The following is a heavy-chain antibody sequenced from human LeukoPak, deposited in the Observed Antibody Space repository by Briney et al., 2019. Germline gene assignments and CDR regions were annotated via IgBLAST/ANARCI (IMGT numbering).Heavy chain of an antibody. Sequence: PGGSLRLSCAASGSTFINYNMNWVRQAPGKGLEWVSHITTTSIIYYADSVKGRFTISRDNAKNSLYLQMNSLRAEDTAVYYCARDSRGHFWSGYYTRNWGQGTLVTVSS. D-gene: IGHD3-3*02. J-gene: IGHJ4*02. CDR1: GSTFINYN. CDR3: ARDSRGHFWSGYYTRN. CDR2: ITTTSII. V-gene: IGHV3-69-1*01.